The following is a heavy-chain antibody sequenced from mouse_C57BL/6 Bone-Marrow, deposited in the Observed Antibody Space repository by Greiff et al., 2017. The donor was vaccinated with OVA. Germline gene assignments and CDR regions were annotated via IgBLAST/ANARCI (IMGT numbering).Heavy chain of an antibody. V-gene: IGHV5-16*01. Sequence: EVKLEESEGGLVQPGSSMNFSFPSSGFTFSDYYMAWVRQVPEKGLEWVANINYDGSSTYYLDSLKSSFIISRDNAKNILYLQMSSLKSEDTATYYCARNDGYYRGFAYWGQGTLVTVSA. CDR1: GFTFSDYY. CDR3: ARNDGYYRGFAY. J-gene: IGHJ3*01. D-gene: IGHD2-3*01. CDR2: INYDGSST.